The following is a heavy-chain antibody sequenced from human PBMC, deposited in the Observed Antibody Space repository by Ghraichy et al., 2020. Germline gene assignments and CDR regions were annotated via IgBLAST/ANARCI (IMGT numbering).Heavy chain of an antibody. V-gene: IGHV3-74*03. Sequence: LSLTCAASGFTFSPYWMCWVRQAPGKGLVWVSHIKGDGSTTYADSVKGRFTISRDNAKNTLYLQMNSMRAEDTAVYYCARDRGYPDSFDIWGQGTMVTVSS. CDR2: IKGDGST. D-gene: IGHD3-10*01. CDR1: GFTFSPYW. J-gene: IGHJ3*02. CDR3: ARDRGYPDSFDI.